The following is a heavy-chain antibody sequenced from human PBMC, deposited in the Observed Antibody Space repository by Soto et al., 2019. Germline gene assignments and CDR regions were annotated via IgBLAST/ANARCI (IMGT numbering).Heavy chain of an antibody. CDR1: GYTFTGYY. J-gene: IGHJ6*02. D-gene: IGHD6-19*01. V-gene: IGHV1-2*04. CDR3: ASEVAVAGTHLSCYYYGMDV. Sequence: ASVKVSCKASGYTFTGYYMHWVRQAPGQGLEWMGWINPNSGGTNYAQKFQGWVTMTRDTSISTAYMELSRLRSDDTAVYYCASEVAVAGTHLSCYYYGMDVWGQGTTVTVSS. CDR2: INPNSGGT.